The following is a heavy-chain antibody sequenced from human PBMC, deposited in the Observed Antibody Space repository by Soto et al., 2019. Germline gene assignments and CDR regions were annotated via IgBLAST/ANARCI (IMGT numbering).Heavy chain of an antibody. CDR2: INPDSGGT. J-gene: IGHJ6*02. CDR3: ARDLSRAYCSSTSCGYYYGMDV. Sequence: ASVKVSCKASGYTFTGYYMHWVRQAPGQGLEWMGWINPDSGGTNYAQKFQGWVTMTRDTSISTAYMELSRLRSDDTAMYYCARDLSRAYCSSTSCGYYYGMDVWGQGTTVTVSS. V-gene: IGHV1-2*04. D-gene: IGHD2-2*01. CDR1: GYTFTGYY.